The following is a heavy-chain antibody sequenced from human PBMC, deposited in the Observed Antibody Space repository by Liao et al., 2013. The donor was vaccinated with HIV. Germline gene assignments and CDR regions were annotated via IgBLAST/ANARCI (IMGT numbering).Heavy chain of an antibody. V-gene: IGHV4-38-2*01. CDR3: ARAETYYDFWSSSRDHTWFDP. CDR2: LYQSGAT. D-gene: IGHD3-3*01. Sequence: QVKLQESGPGLVKPSETLSLRCAVSGYSITSAYNWGWIRQAPGKGLEWIGSLYQSGATYLNPSLRSRVTLSMDASRNEFSLRLLSVTAADTAVYYCARAETYYDFWSSSRDHTWFDPWGQGTLVTVSS. J-gene: IGHJ5*02. CDR1: GYSITSAYN.